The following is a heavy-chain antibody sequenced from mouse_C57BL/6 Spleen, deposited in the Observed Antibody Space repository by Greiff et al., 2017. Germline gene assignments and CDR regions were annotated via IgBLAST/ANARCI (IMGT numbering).Heavy chain of an antibody. Sequence: VQLQQSGPELVKPGDSVKISCKASGYSFTGYFMNWVMQSHGKSLEWIGRINPYNGDTFYNKKFKGKATLAVDKSSRAAHMERRSLTSEDSAVYDGARRGSDYSNYYWYFDVWGTGTTVTVSA. J-gene: IGHJ1*03. CDR3: ARRGSDYSNYYWYFDV. V-gene: IGHV1-20*01. CDR2: INPYNGDT. CDR1: GYSFTGYF. D-gene: IGHD2-5*01.